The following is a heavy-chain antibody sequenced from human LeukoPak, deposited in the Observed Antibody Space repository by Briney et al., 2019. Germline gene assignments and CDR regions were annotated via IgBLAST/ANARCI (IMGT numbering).Heavy chain of an antibody. J-gene: IGHJ5*02. CDR3: AREAPSSWRTFDP. CDR2: IYYTGST. V-gene: IGHV4-59*12. Sequence: PSETLSLTCSVSGGSISSLYWSWIRQPPGKGLEWIGYIYYTGSTNYNPSLKSRVTMFVDMSKNQFSLRLSSVTAADTAVYYCAREAPSSWRTFDPWGQGTLVTVSS. CDR1: GGSISSLY. D-gene: IGHD6-13*01.